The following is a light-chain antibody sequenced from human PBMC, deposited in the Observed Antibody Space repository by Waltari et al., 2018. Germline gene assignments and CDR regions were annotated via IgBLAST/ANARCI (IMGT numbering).Light chain of an antibody. CDR3: QQYNGYSGT. CDR1: QTIMSW. J-gene: IGKJ1*01. Sequence: DIQMTQSPSTLSESVGDRVTISCRASQTIMSWVAWYQQKPGKAPKVLIYKASILESGVPSRFSGSGSGTEFTLTISSLQPDDFATYYCQQYNGYSGTFGQGTKVEIQ. CDR2: KAS. V-gene: IGKV1-5*03.